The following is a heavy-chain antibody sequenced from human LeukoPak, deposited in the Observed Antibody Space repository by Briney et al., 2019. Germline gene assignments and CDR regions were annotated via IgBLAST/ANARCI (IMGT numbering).Heavy chain of an antibody. Sequence: SSYGMHWVRQAPGKGLEWIGSIYYSGSTYYNPSLKSRVTISVDTSKNQFSLKLSSVTAADTDVYYCARHPLAAAVRFDPWGQGTLVTVSS. CDR1: SSYG. J-gene: IGHJ5*02. CDR3: ARHPLAAAVRFDP. V-gene: IGHV4-39*01. CDR2: IYYSGST. D-gene: IGHD6-13*01.